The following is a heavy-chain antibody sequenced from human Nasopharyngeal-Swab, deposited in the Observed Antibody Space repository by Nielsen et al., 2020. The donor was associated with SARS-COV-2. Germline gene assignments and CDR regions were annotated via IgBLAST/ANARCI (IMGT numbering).Heavy chain of an antibody. Sequence: GGSLRLSCAASGFSFSSYDMSWARQAPGKGLEWVSALTASGGSTYYADSVMGRFTISRDTSKDTLFLQMNGLRAEASAVYYCAKDLWPPYGMDVWGQGTTVTVSS. D-gene: IGHD2-8*01. V-gene: IGHV3-23*01. J-gene: IGHJ6*02. CDR3: AKDLWPPYGMDV. CDR1: GFSFSSYD. CDR2: LTASGGST.